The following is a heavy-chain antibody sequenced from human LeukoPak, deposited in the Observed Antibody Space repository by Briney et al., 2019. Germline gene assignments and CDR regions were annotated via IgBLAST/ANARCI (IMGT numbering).Heavy chain of an antibody. V-gene: IGHV4-59*01. CDR3: ASAKRGTEYNY. Sequence: SETLSLTCTVSGSSISSYYWSWIRQPPGKGLEWIGYIYYSGSTNYNPSLKSRVTISVDTSKNQFSLKLSSVTAADTAVYYCASAKRGTEYNYWGQGTLVTVPS. CDR2: IYYSGST. D-gene: IGHD1-1*01. J-gene: IGHJ4*02. CDR1: GSSISSYY.